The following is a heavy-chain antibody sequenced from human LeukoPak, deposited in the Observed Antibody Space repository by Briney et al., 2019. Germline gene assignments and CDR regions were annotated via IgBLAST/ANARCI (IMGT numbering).Heavy chain of an antibody. CDR1: GGSFSGYY. CDR2: INHGGST. Sequence: PSETLSLTCAVYGGSFSGYYWSWIRQPPGKGLEWIGEINHGGSTNYNPSLKSRVTISVDTSKNQFSLKLSSVTAADTAVYYCARRGRGVIPLWGQGTLVTVSS. CDR3: ARRGRGVIPL. D-gene: IGHD3-10*01. J-gene: IGHJ4*02. V-gene: IGHV4-34*01.